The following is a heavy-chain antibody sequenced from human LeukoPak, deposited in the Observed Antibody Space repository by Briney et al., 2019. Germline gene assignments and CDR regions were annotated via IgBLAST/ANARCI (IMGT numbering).Heavy chain of an antibody. CDR1: GFTFSSYS. CDR3: ARGGFWSGYSSDYYYMDV. Sequence: GGSLRLSCAASGFTFSSYSMNWVRQAPGKGLEWVSSISSSSSYIYYADSVKGRFTISRDNAKNSLYLQMNSLRAEDTAVYYCARGGFWSGYSSDYYYMDVWGKGTTVTVSS. D-gene: IGHD3-3*01. V-gene: IGHV3-21*01. J-gene: IGHJ6*03. CDR2: ISSSSSYI.